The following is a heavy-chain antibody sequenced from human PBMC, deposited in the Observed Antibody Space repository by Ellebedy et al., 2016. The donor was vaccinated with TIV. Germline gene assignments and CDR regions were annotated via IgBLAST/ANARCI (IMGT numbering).Heavy chain of an antibody. V-gene: IGHV1-18*04. Sequence: AASVKVSCKASADLFTNYGISWARQARGQGLEWMGWISPYTGKTPYAQTLQGRLTMTTDTSTSTAYLELKNLRSDDTAVYFCARDDPRIDWRDYAYGTDVWGHGTTVTVSS. CDR1: ADLFTNYG. D-gene: IGHD3-9*01. CDR3: ARDDPRIDWRDYAYGTDV. J-gene: IGHJ6*02. CDR2: ISPYTGKT.